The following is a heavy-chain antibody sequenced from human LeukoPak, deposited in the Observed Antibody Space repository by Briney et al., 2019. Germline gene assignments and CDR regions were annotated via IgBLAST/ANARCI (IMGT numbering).Heavy chain of an antibody. CDR3: ARDPLRWYENSGLDY. Sequence: GGSLRLSCVVSGITLSNYGMSWVRQAPGKGLEWVAGISDRGGSTNYADSVKGRFTISRDNSKNTLSLQMNNLRPEDTAVYYCARDPLRWYENSGLDYWGQGTLVTVSS. D-gene: IGHD3-22*01. CDR1: GITLSNYG. V-gene: IGHV3-23*01. J-gene: IGHJ4*02. CDR2: ISDRGGST.